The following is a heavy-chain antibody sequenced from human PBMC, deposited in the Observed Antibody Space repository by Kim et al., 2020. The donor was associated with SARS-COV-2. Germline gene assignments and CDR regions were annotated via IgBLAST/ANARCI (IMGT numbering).Heavy chain of an antibody. CDR1: GYTFTSYD. D-gene: IGHD5-12*01. V-gene: IGHV1-8*01. J-gene: IGHJ4*02. CDR2: MNPNSGNT. CDR3: ARGARYSGYDYDY. Sequence: ASVKVSCKASGYTFTSYDINWVRQATGQGLEWMGWMNPNSGNTGYAQKLQGRVTMTSNTSISTAYMELSSLRSEDTAVYYCARGARYSGYDYDYWNQGTLVDVSS.